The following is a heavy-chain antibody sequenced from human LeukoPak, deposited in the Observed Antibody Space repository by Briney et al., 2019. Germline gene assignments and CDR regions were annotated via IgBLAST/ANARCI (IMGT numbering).Heavy chain of an antibody. CDR1: GGSFSGYY. Sequence: SETLSLTCAVYGGSFSGYYWSWIRQPPGKGLEWIGSIYYSGSTYYNPSLKSRVTISVDTSKNQSSLKLSSVTAADTAVYYCARQSSGWYHHYYYYMDVWGKGTTVTISS. J-gene: IGHJ6*03. CDR2: IYYSGST. V-gene: IGHV4-34*01. CDR3: ARQSSGWYHHYYYYMDV. D-gene: IGHD6-19*01.